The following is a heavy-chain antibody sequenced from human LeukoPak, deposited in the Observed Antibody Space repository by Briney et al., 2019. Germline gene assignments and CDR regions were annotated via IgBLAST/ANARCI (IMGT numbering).Heavy chain of an antibody. V-gene: IGHV1-8*01. D-gene: IGHD3/OR15-3a*01. CDR3: ARALSWTTDSYYYMDV. CDR2: MNPNSGNT. J-gene: IGHJ6*03. Sequence: ASVRVSCKASGYTFTSYDINWVRQATGQGLEWMGWMNPNSGNTGYAQKFQGRVTMTKNTSITTAYMELSSLRSEDTAVYYCARALSWTTDSYYYMDVWGKGTTVTVSS. CDR1: GYTFTSYD.